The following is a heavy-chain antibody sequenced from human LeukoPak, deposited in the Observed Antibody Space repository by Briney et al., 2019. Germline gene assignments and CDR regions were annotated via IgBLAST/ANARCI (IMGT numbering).Heavy chain of an antibody. CDR3: ATTGTLRY. D-gene: IGHD1-1*01. Sequence: PSETLSLTCTVSGGSISSSSYYWGWIRQPPGKGLEWIGGIYYSGSTYYNPSLKSRVTISVDTSKNQFSLKLSSVTAADTAVYYCATTGTLRYWGQGTLVTVSS. V-gene: IGHV4-39*01. J-gene: IGHJ4*02. CDR1: GGSISSSSYY. CDR2: IYYSGST.